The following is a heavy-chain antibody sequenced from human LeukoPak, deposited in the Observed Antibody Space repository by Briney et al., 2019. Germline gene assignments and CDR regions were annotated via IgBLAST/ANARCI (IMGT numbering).Heavy chain of an antibody. Sequence: GGSLRLSCAASGFTFSSYAMSWVRQARGKGLEWVSDISGSGGSTYYADSVKGRFTISRDNSKNTLYLQMNSLRAEDTAVYYCGIGYCSSTSCPKSPLADYWGQGTLVTVSS. J-gene: IGHJ4*02. CDR3: GIGYCSSTSCPKSPLADY. CDR1: GFTFSSYA. CDR2: ISGSGGST. D-gene: IGHD2-2*01. V-gene: IGHV3-23*01.